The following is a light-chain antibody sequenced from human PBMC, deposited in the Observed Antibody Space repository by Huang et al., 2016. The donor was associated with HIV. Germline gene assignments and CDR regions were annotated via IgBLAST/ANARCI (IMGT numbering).Light chain of an antibody. CDR3: HQYNNWPQT. Sequence: EIVMTQSPATLSVSPGERATLSCRASQSVSSNLAWYQHKPGRAPRLLIYAASARASGIPARFSGSGSGTEFTLTISSLQSEDFAVYYCHQYNNWPQTFGQGTKVEIK. V-gene: IGKV3-15*01. J-gene: IGKJ1*01. CDR1: QSVSSN. CDR2: AAS.